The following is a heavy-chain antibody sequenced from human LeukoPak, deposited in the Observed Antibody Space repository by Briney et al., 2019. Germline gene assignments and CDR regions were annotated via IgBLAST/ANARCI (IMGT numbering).Heavy chain of an antibody. D-gene: IGHD5-12*01. Sequence: SETLSLTCTVSGGPISSSSYYWGWIRQPPGKGLEWIGSIYYSGSTYYNPSLKSRVTISVDTSKNQFSLKLSSVTAADTAVYYCARLYSGYESFDYWGQGTLVTVSS. CDR3: ARLYSGYESFDY. V-gene: IGHV4-39*01. CDR2: IYYSGST. J-gene: IGHJ4*02. CDR1: GGPISSSSYY.